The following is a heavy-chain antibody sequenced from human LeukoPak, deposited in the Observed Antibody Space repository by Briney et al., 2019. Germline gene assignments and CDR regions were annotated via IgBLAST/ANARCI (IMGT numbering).Heavy chain of an antibody. V-gene: IGHV3-30*02. CDR3: AKDSCSGGSCYGTAVGDFDI. CDR1: GFNLRDFD. Sequence: GRSLRLSCTASGFNLRDFDMHWVRQAPGKGLEWVAFIRYDGSNKYYADSVKGRFTISRDNSKNTLYLQMNSLRAEDTAVYYCAKDSCSGGSCYGTAVGDFDIWGQGTMVTVSS. D-gene: IGHD2-15*01. J-gene: IGHJ3*02. CDR2: IRYDGSNK.